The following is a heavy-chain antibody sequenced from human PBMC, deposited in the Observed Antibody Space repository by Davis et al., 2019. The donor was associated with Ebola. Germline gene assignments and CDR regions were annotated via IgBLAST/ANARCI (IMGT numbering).Heavy chain of an antibody. V-gene: IGHV3-30*03. J-gene: IGHJ6*01. CDR1: GFTFSSYG. CDR3: GLPPGALLQEHL. D-gene: IGHD1-26*01. Sequence: PGGSLRLSCAASGFTFSSYGMHWVRQAPGKGLEWVALISYDESNKYYADSVKGRFTISRDNSKNTLYLQMNSFRLFSFHQGPIGLPPGALLQEHLWG. CDR2: ISYDESNK.